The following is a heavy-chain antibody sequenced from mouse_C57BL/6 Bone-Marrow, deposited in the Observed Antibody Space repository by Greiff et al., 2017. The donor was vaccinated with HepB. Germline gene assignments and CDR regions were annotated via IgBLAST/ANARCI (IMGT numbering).Heavy chain of an antibody. V-gene: IGHV14-4*01. D-gene: IGHD2-5*01. CDR3: TTLYSNYVWAWFAY. Sequence: EVQLQQSGAELVRPGASVKLSCTASGFNIKDDYMHWVKQRPEQGLEWIGWIDPENGDTEYASKFQGKATITADTSSNTAYLRLSSLTSEDTAVYYCTTLYSNYVWAWFAYWGQGTLVTVSA. J-gene: IGHJ3*01. CDR1: GFNIKDDY. CDR2: IDPENGDT.